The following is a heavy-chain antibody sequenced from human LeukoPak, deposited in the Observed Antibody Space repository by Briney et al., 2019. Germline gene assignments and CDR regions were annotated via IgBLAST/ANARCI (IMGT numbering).Heavy chain of an antibody. D-gene: IGHD2-2*01. J-gene: IGHJ4*02. CDR1: GFTFDDYG. CDR3: ARHITTSSTSSHFDS. V-gene: IGHV3-20*04. Sequence: GGSLRLSCAASGFTFDDYGMSWVRQAPGKGLEWVSGINWNGGSTGYADSVKGRFTISRDNAKNSLYLQMNSLRAEDTALYYCARHITTSSTSSHFDSWGQGTLVTVSS. CDR2: INWNGGST.